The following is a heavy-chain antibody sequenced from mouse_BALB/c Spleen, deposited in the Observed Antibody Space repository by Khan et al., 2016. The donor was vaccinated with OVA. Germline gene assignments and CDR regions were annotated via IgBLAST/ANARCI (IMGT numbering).Heavy chain of an antibody. D-gene: IGHD1-1*01. CDR1: GYSITSDYA. CDR3: AREGSRYNYAMDY. Sequence: EVQLQESGPGLVKPSQSLSLTCTVTGYSITSDYAWNWIRQFPGNKLEWMGYISYSGSTNYNPALKSRISITRDTSKNQFFLQLNSMTTEDTATYYCAREGSRYNYAMDYWGQGTSVTVSS. CDR2: ISYSGST. J-gene: IGHJ4*01. V-gene: IGHV3-2*02.